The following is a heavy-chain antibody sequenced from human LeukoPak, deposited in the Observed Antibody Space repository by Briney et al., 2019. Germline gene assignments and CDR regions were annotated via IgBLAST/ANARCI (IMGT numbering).Heavy chain of an antibody. J-gene: IGHJ4*02. V-gene: IGHV1-24*01. CDR1: GYTLTELS. D-gene: IGHD5-12*01. CDR2: FDPEDGET. CDR3: ATSLPPIVATNPTGY. Sequence: ASVKVSCKVSGYTLTELSMHWVRQAPGKGLEWMGGFDPEDGETIYAQKFQGRVTMTEDTSTDTAYMELSSPRSEDTAVYYCATSLPPIVATNPTGYWGQGTLVTVSS.